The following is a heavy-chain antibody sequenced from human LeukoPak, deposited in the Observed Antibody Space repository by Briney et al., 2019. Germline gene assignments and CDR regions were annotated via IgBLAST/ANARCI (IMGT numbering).Heavy chain of an antibody. V-gene: IGHV3-21*01. CDR3: ARGQPYSSSSFYGMDV. J-gene: IGHJ6*02. Sequence: GGSLRLSCAASGFTYSSYSMNWVRQAPGKGLEWVSSISSSSSYIYYADSVKGRFTISRDNAKNSLYLQMNSLRAEDTAVYYCARGQPYSSSSFYGMDVWGQGTTVTVSS. CDR2: ISSSSSYI. D-gene: IGHD6-6*01. CDR1: GFTYSSYS.